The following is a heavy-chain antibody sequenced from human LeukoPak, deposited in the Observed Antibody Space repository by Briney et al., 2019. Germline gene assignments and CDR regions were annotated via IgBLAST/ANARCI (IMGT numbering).Heavy chain of an antibody. CDR3: AKAARHYDFWSGFLRSSWFDP. V-gene: IGHV3-23*01. CDR1: GFTFSSYA. D-gene: IGHD3-3*01. Sequence: GGSLRLSCTASGFTFSSYAISWVRQAPGKGLEWVSAISGSGGSTYYADSVKGRFTISRDNSKNTLYLQMNSLRAEDTVVYYCAKAARHYDFWSGFLRSSWFDPWGQGTLVTVSS. J-gene: IGHJ5*02. CDR2: ISGSGGST.